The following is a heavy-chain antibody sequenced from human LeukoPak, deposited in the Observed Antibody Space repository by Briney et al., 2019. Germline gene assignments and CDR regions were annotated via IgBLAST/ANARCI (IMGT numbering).Heavy chain of an antibody. CDR3: ARGPSRYNWNRLVVRYYYGMDV. CDR1: GFTFSSYA. Sequence: GRSLRLSCAASGFTFSSYAMHWVRQAPGKGLEWVAVISYDGSNKYYADSVKGRFTISRDNSKNTLYLQMNSPRAEDTAVYYCARGPSRYNWNRLVVRYYYGMDVWGQGTTVTVSS. CDR2: ISYDGSNK. D-gene: IGHD1-20*01. J-gene: IGHJ6*02. V-gene: IGHV3-30*01.